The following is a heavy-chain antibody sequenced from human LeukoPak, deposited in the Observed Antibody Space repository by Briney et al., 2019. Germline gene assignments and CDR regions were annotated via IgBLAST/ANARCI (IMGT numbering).Heavy chain of an antibody. D-gene: IGHD3-22*01. J-gene: IGHJ3*02. CDR3: ARDRDSSGNAVGSFDI. V-gene: IGHV4-59*01. CDR1: GGSISSCY. Sequence: SETLSLTCTVSGGSISSCYWSWIRQPPGKGLEWIGYIYNYNPSLKSRVTISVDTSKNQFSLKLNSLTAADTAVYYCARDRDSSGNAVGSFDIWGQGTMVTVSS. CDR2: IY.